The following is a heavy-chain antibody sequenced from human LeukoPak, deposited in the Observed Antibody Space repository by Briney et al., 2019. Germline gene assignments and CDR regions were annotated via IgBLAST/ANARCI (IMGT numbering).Heavy chain of an antibody. Sequence: SVKVSCKASGGTFSSYAISWVRQAPGQGLEWMGGIIPIFGTANYAQKFQGRVTITTDESTSTAYMELSSLRSEDTAVYYCASAALGYCSGGSCPPGGYWGQGTLVTVSS. D-gene: IGHD2-15*01. CDR2: IIPIFGTA. J-gene: IGHJ4*02. CDR3: ASAALGYCSGGSCPPGGY. CDR1: GGTFSSYA. V-gene: IGHV1-69*05.